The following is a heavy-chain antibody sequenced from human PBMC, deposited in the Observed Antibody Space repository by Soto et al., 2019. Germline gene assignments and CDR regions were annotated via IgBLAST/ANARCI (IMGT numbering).Heavy chain of an antibody. V-gene: IGHV1-69*13. CDR3: ARVLRDYYYYYGMDV. CDR1: GGTFSSYA. J-gene: IGHJ6*02. CDR2: IIPIFGTA. Sequence: ASVKVSCKASGGTFSSYAISWVRQAPGQGLEWMGGIIPIFGTANYAQKFQGRVTITADESTSTAYMELSSLRSEDTAVYYCARVLRDYYYYYGMDVWGQGTTVTVSS.